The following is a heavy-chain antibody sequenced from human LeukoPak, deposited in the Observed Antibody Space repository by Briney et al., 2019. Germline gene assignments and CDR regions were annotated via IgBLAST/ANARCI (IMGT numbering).Heavy chain of an antibody. J-gene: IGHJ4*02. D-gene: IGHD3-16*01. CDR2: IKGDGGDT. Sequence: GGSLRLSCSGAGLTFSNHWMTWVRQAPGKGLEWVANIKGDGGDTFYVDSEKGRFTISRDNAHNSLFLQMNALRVEDTAVYYCARTGLGEFFWGQGTLVTVSS. V-gene: IGHV3-7*01. CDR3: ARTGLGEFF. CDR1: GLTFSNHW.